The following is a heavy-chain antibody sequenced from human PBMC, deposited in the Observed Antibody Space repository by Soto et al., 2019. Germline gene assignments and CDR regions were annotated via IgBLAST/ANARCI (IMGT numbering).Heavy chain of an antibody. CDR1: GGSISSGGYS. V-gene: IGHV4-30-2*01. Sequence: QLQLQESGSGLVKPSQTLSLTCAVSGGSISSGGYSWSWIRQPPGKGLEWIGYIDHSGSTYYNPSLNSRVTISEDWSKNQFSVKLSSVTAADTAVYYCARGSRITMVQGVSSLWFDPWGQGTLVTVSS. CDR3: ARGSRITMVQGVSSLWFDP. J-gene: IGHJ5*02. D-gene: IGHD3-10*01. CDR2: IDHSGST.